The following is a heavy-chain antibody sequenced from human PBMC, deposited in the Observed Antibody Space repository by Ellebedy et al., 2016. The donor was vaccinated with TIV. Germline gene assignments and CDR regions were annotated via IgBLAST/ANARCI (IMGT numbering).Heavy chain of an antibody. Sequence: ASVKVSCKASGYTFTGYYMHWVRQAPGQGLEWMGWINPNSGGTNYAQKFQGWVTMTRDTSISTAYMELSRLRSDDTAVYYCARGYGGLNDAFDIWGQGTMVTVSS. CDR3: ARGYGGLNDAFDI. V-gene: IGHV1-2*04. CDR1: GYTFTGYY. D-gene: IGHD1-26*01. J-gene: IGHJ3*02. CDR2: INPNSGGT.